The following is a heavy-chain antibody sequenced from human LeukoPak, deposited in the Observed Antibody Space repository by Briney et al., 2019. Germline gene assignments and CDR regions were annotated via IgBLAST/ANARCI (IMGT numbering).Heavy chain of an antibody. V-gene: IGHV3-9*01. J-gene: IGHJ4*02. CDR3: VKDLGSSIRNPTFDY. CDR2: ISWNSGTI. D-gene: IGHD2-2*01. Sequence: GGSLRLSCAASGFTFDDFGMHWVRQGPGKDLEWVSGISWNSGTIGYADSVKGRFTISRDNAKNSLYLQMKSLRAEDTALYYCVKDLGSSIRNPTFDYWGQGTLVTVSS. CDR1: GFTFDDFG.